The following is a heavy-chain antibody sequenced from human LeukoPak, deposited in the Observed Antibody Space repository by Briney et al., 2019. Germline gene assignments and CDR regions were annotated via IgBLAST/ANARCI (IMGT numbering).Heavy chain of an antibody. CDR1: GGTSNSHA. D-gene: IGHD3-22*01. J-gene: IGHJ4*02. CDR3: ATTNDGGGYQWGDFFDF. Sequence: ASVKVSCKASGGTSNSHAISWVQQAPGQGLEWMGRIIPNLGTTNRAQNFQDRVTLTADKSTNTAYMELTSLTSDDTAVYYCATTNDGGGYQWGDFFDFWGQETLVTVSS. CDR2: IIPNLGTT. V-gene: IGHV1-69*04.